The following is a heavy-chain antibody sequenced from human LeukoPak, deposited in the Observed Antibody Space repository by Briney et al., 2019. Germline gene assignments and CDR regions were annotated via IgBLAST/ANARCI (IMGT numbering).Heavy chain of an antibody. J-gene: IGHJ3*02. V-gene: IGHV4-61*02. CDR1: GGSISSGSYY. D-gene: IGHD6-25*01. CDR3: ARGGNLHDAFDI. Sequence: SETLSLTCTVSGGSISSGSYYWSWIRQPAGKGLEWIGRIYTSGSTNYNPSLKSRVTISVDTSKNQFPLKLSSVTAADTAVYYCARGGNLHDAFDIWGQGTMVTVSS. CDR2: IYTSGST.